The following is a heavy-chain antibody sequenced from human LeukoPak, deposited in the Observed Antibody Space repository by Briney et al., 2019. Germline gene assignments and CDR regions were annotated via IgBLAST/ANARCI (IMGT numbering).Heavy chain of an antibody. CDR2: IDPSDSYT. D-gene: IGHD5-18*01. V-gene: IGHV5-10-1*01. CDR3: ARVLGYSYGWNY. J-gene: IGHJ4*02. CDR1: GYKFTSYW. Sequence: GESLKISCKGSGYKFTSYWINWVRQMPGKGLEWMGRIDPSDSYTMYSPSFQGHVTISADKSISTAYLQRSSLKASDSAMYYCARVLGYSYGWNYWGQGTLVTVSS.